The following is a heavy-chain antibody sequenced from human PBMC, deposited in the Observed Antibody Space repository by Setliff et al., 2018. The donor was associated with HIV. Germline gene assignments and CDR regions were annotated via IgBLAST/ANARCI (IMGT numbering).Heavy chain of an antibody. V-gene: IGHV1-69*10. J-gene: IGHJ4*02. CDR1: GDTSSSYA. D-gene: IGHD3-9*01. CDR2: IIPVPGLS. CDR3: ARSSYDILTGYYKALEY. Sequence: SVKVSCKASGDTSSSYAISWVRQAPGQGLEWMGGIIPVPGLSYYAQNFQGRVTISADKSTSTVSMELSSLRSGDTAVYHCARSSYDILTGYYKALEYWGQGTLVTVSS.